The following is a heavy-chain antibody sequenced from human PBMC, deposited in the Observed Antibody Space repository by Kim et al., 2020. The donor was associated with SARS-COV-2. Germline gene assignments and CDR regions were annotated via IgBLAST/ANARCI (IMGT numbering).Heavy chain of an antibody. D-gene: IGHD3-10*01. J-gene: IGHJ4*02. Sequence: YAQKFTGRVSMTRNTSISTAYMEMSSLTSEDTAMYYCATLQFGSGTYEDYWGQGTLVTVSS. CDR3: ATLQFGSGTYEDY. V-gene: IGHV1-8*01.